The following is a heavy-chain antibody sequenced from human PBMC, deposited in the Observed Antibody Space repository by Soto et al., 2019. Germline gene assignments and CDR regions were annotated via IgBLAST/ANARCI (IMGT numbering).Heavy chain of an antibody. Sequence: SETLSLTCTVSGGSVSSGSYYWSWIRQPPGKGLEWIGYIYYSGSTNYNPSLKSRVTISVDTSKNQFSLKLSSVTAADTAVYYCAMTEFRQLATDRSPYFDYWGQGTLVTVSS. J-gene: IGHJ4*02. CDR1: GGSVSSGSYY. V-gene: IGHV4-61*01. D-gene: IGHD6-13*01. CDR3: AMTEFRQLATDRSPYFDY. CDR2: IYYSGST.